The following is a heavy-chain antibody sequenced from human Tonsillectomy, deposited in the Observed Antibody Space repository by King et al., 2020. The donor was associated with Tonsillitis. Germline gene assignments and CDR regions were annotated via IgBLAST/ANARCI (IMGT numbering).Heavy chain of an antibody. J-gene: IGHJ4*02. D-gene: IGHD6-6*01. Sequence: QLQESGPGLVKPSETLSLTCSVSGGSISSYYWSWIRQPPGKGLEWIGYIYYSGPTNYNPSLKSRVTISVDTSKNQFSLKLNSVTAADTAVYYCSRTLTYSQVVLPYSFDYWGQGTLVTVSS. CDR1: GGSISSYY. CDR3: SRTLTYSQVVLPYSFDY. V-gene: IGHV4-59*08. CDR2: IYYSGPT.